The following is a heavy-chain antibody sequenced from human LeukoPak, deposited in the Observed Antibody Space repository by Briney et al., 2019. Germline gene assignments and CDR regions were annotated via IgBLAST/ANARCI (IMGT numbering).Heavy chain of an antibody. V-gene: IGHV4-39*01. CDR2: IYYNGNT. CDR3: ARHVRERQWPPRDFDP. CDR1: GGSFTSTSYY. Sequence: SETLSLTCTVSGGSFTSTSYYWGWIRQPPGKGLEWIGNIYYNGNTYSNPSLKSRVTISVDTSKNQFSLKLSSVTAADTAVYYCARHVRERQWPPRDFDPWGQGTLVTVSS. J-gene: IGHJ5*02. D-gene: IGHD6-19*01.